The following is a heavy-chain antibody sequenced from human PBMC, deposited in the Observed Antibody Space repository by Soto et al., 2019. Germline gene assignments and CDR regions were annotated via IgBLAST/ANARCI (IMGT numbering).Heavy chain of an antibody. V-gene: IGHV4-30-4*08. D-gene: IGHD7-27*01. CDR2: IYYSGST. Sequence: PSETLSLTCTVSGGSISSGGYYWSWIRQHPGKGLEWIGYIYYSGSTYYNPSLKSRVTISVDTSKNQFSLKLSSVTAADTAVYYCVISRWGIGWFDPWGQGALVTVSS. J-gene: IGHJ5*02. CDR1: GGSISSGGYY. CDR3: VISRWGIGWFDP.